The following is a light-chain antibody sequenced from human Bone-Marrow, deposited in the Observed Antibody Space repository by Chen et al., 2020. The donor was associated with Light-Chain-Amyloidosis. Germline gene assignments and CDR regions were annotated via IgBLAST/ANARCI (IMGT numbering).Light chain of an antibody. CDR1: NIGSTS. Sequence: SYVLTQPSSVSVAPVQTATIACGRNNIGSTSVHWYQQTPGQAPLLVVNDDSDRPSGIPDRLSGSNSGNTATLTISRVEAGDEADYYCQVWDRSSDRPVFGGGTKLTVL. CDR2: DDS. J-gene: IGLJ3*02. V-gene: IGLV3-21*02. CDR3: QVWDRSSDRPV.